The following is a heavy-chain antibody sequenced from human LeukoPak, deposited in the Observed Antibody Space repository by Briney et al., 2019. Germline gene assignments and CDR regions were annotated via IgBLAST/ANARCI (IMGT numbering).Heavy chain of an antibody. V-gene: IGHV3-23*01. CDR3: AKGNNGCYDS. J-gene: IGHJ4*02. D-gene: IGHD2-15*01. CDR2: ISGNGGYT. CDR1: GFTFSSYA. Sequence: GGSLRLSCAASGFTFSSYAMSWVRQAPGKGLEWVSSISGNGGYTYHADSVKGRFTISRDNSKNTLYMQMNSLRAEDTAVYYCAKGNNGCYDSWGQGTLVTVST.